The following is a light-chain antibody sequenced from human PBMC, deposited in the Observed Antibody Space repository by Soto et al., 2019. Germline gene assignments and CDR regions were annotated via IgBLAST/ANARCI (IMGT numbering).Light chain of an antibody. J-gene: IGLJ3*02. CDR2: EVT. CDR3: SSFTNSILV. V-gene: IGLV2-14*01. CDR1: TSDVGSHNF. Sequence: QSALTQPAPVSGSPGQSITISCTGTTSDVGSHNFVSWYQQLPGKAPKLLIYEVTNRPSGTSNRFSGSKSGNTASLTISGLQAEDEADYYCSSFTNSILVFGGGTKVTVL.